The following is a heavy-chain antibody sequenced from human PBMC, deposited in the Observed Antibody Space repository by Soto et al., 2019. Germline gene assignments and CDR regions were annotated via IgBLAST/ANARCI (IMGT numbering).Heavy chain of an antibody. CDR3: ARGMYYYDSSGYSNDAFDI. D-gene: IGHD3-22*01. CDR1: GGTFSSYA. J-gene: IGHJ3*02. Sequence: SVKVSCKASGGTFSSYAISWVRQAPGQGLEWMGGIIPIFGTANYAQKFQGRVTITADESTSTAYMELSSLRSEDTAVYYCARGMYYYDSSGYSNDAFDIWGQGTMVTVAS. V-gene: IGHV1-69*13. CDR2: IIPIFGTA.